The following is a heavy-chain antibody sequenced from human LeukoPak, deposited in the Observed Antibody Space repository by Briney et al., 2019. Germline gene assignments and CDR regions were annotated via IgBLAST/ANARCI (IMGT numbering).Heavy chain of an antibody. J-gene: IGHJ4*02. CDR2: ISAYNGNT. CDR3: ARLWFGEPHPFFDY. V-gene: IGHV1-18*01. Sequence: ASVTVSCKASGYTFTSYGISWVRQAPGQGLEWMGWISAYNGNTNYAQKLQGRVTMTTDTSTSTAYMELRSLRSDDTAVYYCARLWFGEPHPFFDYWGQGTLVTVSS. D-gene: IGHD3-10*01. CDR1: GYTFTSYG.